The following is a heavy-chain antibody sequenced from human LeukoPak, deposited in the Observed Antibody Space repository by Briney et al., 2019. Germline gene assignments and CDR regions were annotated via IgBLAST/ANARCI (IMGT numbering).Heavy chain of an antibody. CDR2: ISAYNGDT. CDR1: GYTFTSYG. Sequence: GASVKVSCKASGYTFTSYGISWVRQAPGQGLEWMGWISAYNGDTNFAQNLRDRVTMTTDTSTSTAYMELRSLRSDDTAVYYCARVGDDNYFDPWGQGTLVTVSS. J-gene: IGHJ5*02. CDR3: ARVGDDNYFDP. V-gene: IGHV1-18*01.